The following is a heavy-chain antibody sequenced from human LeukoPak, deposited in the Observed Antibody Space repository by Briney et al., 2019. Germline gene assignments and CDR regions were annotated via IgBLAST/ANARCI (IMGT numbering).Heavy chain of an antibody. Sequence: GGSLRLSCSASGFTFSSYAMHWVRQAPGKGLEYVSAISSNGGSTYYADSVKGRFTISRDNSKNTLYLQMSSLRAEDTAVYYCVKGRMVRGVTYYYYGMDVWGKGITVTVSS. D-gene: IGHD3-10*01. CDR1: GFTFSSYA. CDR2: ISSNGGST. V-gene: IGHV3-64D*06. J-gene: IGHJ6*04. CDR3: VKGRMVRGVTYYYYGMDV.